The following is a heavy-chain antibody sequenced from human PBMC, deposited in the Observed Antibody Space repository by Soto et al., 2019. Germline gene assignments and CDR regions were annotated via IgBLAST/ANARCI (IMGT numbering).Heavy chain of an antibody. Sequence: QVQLVESGGGLVKPGGSLRLSCAASGFTFSDYYMSWIRQAPGKGLEWVSYISSSGSTIYYADSVKGRFTISRDNAKNSLYLQMNSLRAEDTAVYYCARDHDTLTGYSHYYYYYYMDVWGKGTTVTVSS. D-gene: IGHD3-9*01. CDR1: GFTFSDYY. J-gene: IGHJ6*03. V-gene: IGHV3-11*01. CDR3: ARDHDTLTGYSHYYYYYYMDV. CDR2: ISSSGSTI.